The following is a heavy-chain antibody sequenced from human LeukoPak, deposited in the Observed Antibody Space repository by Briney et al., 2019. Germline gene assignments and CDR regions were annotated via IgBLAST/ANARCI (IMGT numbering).Heavy chain of an antibody. CDR3: ARDSTFGELPH. CDR1: GHTFTGYY. J-gene: IGHJ4*02. Sequence: EASVKVSCKASGHTFTGYYMYWVRQAPGQGLEWMGWINPNSDGTNYAQKFQGRVTMTTDTSISTAYMELSRLTSDDTAVYYCARDSTFGELPHWGQGTLVTVSS. CDR2: INPNSDGT. V-gene: IGHV1-2*02. D-gene: IGHD3-10*01.